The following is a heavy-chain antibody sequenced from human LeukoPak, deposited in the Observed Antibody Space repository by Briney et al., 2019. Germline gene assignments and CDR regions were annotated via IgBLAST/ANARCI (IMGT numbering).Heavy chain of an antibody. V-gene: IGHV3-48*03. CDR1: GFTFSSYE. Sequence: GGSLRLSCATSGFTFSSYEMNWVRQAPGKGLEWISYINSGGGIIYYADSVKGRFTISRDIAKNSLYLQMNSLRAEDTALYYCARGQFGRELLHPFDYWGQGTLVT. CDR2: INSGGGII. D-gene: IGHD1-26*01. J-gene: IGHJ4*02. CDR3: ARGQFGRELLHPFDY.